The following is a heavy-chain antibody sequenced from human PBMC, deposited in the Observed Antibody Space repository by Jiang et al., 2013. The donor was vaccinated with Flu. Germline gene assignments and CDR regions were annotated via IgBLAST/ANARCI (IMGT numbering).Heavy chain of an antibody. D-gene: IGHD2-2*01. CDR3: ARGQGNIRYHRVYFDY. CDR2: LLPVGKH. J-gene: IGHJ4*02. CDR1: GGSISQWWLL. V-gene: IGHV4-31*01. Sequence: LLKPSQTLSLTCTVSGGSISQWWLLLELDPPAPREGPGVDWVHLLPVGKHLLQPVPQESVTISVDTSKNQFSLKLSSVTAADTAVYYCARGQGNIRYHRVYFDYWGQGTLVTVSS.